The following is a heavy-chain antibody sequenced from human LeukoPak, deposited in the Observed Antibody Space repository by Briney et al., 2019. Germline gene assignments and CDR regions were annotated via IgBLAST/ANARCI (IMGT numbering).Heavy chain of an antibody. CDR1: GGSISSGGYF. CDR3: ARAEGYYYALVY. Sequence: PSQALSLTCAVSGGSISSGGYFWRWIRQPPGKGLEWIGYIYHSGSTYYNPSLKTRVTISVDRSKNQFSLKLSSVTAADTAVYYCARAEGYYYALVYWGQGTLVTVSS. J-gene: IGHJ4*02. V-gene: IGHV4-30-2*01. D-gene: IGHD3-22*01. CDR2: IYHSGST.